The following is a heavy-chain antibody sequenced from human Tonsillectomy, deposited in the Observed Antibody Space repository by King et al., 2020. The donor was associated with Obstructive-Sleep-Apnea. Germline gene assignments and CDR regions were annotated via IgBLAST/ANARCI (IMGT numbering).Heavy chain of an antibody. CDR2: MNFDETVT. V-gene: IGHV3-74*01. CDR1: GFTFNNYW. CDR3: VREGGAPGGFKI. Sequence: DVQLVESGGGLVQPGGSLRLSCAASGFTFNNYWMHWVRHGPGKGLVWVSRMNFDETVTDYADSVQGRFTISRDTVKNTVYLQMNSLRVDDTALYYCVREGGAPGGFKIWGQGRMVTVSS. D-gene: IGHD3-16*01. J-gene: IGHJ3*02.